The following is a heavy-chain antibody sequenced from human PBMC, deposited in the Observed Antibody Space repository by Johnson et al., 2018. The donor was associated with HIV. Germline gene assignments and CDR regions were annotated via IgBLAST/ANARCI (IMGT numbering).Heavy chain of an antibody. CDR3: ARDRGIAARPFRYAFDI. CDR1: GFTFSNAW. J-gene: IGHJ3*02. V-gene: IGHV3-48*04. CDR2: ISWNSGSI. Sequence: VQLVESGGGLVQPGGSLRLSCAASGFTFSNAWMSWVRQAPGKGLEWVSGISWNSGSIGYADSVKGRFTISRDNPKDSLYLQMSSLRVEDTAVYYCARDRGIAARPFRYAFDIWGQGTMVTVSS. D-gene: IGHD6-6*01.